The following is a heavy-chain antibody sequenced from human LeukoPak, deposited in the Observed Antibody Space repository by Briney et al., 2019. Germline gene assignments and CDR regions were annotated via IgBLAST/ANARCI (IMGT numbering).Heavy chain of an antibody. CDR2: IYHSGST. CDR1: GYSISSGYY. D-gene: IGHD6-13*01. J-gene: IGHJ4*02. CDR3: ARRYSSSWCFDY. Sequence: PSETLSLTCTVSGYSISSGYYWGWIRQPPGKGLEWIGSIYHSGSTYYNPSLKSRVTISVDTSKNQFSLKLSSVTAADTAVYYCARRYSSSWCFDYWGQGTLVTVSS. V-gene: IGHV4-38-2*02.